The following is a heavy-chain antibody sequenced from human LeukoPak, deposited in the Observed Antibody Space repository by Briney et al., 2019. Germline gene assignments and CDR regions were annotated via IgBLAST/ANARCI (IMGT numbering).Heavy chain of an antibody. J-gene: IGHJ3*02. CDR2: ISAYNGNT. Sequence: ASVKVSCKASGYTFTSYGISWVRQAPGQGLEWMGWISAYNGNTNYAQKLQGRVTMTTDTSTSTAYMELRSLRSDDTAVYYCERDRYCSSTSCYHPDAFDIWGQGTMVTVSS. D-gene: IGHD2-2*01. V-gene: IGHV1-18*01. CDR3: ERDRYCSSTSCYHPDAFDI. CDR1: GYTFTSYG.